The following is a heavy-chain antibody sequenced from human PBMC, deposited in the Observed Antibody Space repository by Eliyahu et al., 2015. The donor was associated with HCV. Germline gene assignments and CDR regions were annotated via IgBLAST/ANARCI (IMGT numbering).Heavy chain of an antibody. Sequence: QVQLQQWGAGLLKPSETLSLTCTVYGASFSGYYWRWIRQPPGKGLEWIGEINHSGNTNYNPSLKSRVSISVDTSKNQFSLKLSSVTAADTAVYYCARGPLYESGSYRGPLRHWGQGTLVTVSS. CDR3: ARGPLYESGSYRGPLRH. CDR2: INHSGNT. CDR1: GASFSGYY. V-gene: IGHV4-34*01. D-gene: IGHD3-10*01. J-gene: IGHJ4*02.